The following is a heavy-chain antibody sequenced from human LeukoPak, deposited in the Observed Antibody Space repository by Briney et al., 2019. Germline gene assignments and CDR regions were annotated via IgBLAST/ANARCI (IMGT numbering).Heavy chain of an antibody. V-gene: IGHV4-61*02. J-gene: IGHJ4*02. CDR1: GGSISSGSYY. Sequence: SQTLSLTCTVSGGSISSGSYYWSWIRQPAGKGLEWIGRIYTSGSTNYNPSLKSRVTISVDTSKNQFSLKLSSVTAADTAVYYCARGSYGGNRDFDYWGQGTLVTVSS. CDR3: ARGSYGGNRDFDY. CDR2: IYTSGST. D-gene: IGHD4-23*01.